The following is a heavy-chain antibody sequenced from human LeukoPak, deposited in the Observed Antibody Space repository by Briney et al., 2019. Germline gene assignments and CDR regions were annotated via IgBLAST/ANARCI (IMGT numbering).Heavy chain of an antibody. CDR1: GYTFTGYY. CDR3: ARDTGDRDAFDI. D-gene: IGHD3-16*01. J-gene: IGHJ3*02. Sequence: GASVKVSCKASGYTFTGYYLHWVRQAPGQGLEWMGWINPNSGGTNYAQSFLGRVSMTRDASITTAYMELSRLRSDDTAVYYCARDTGDRDAFDIWGQGTMVTVSS. V-gene: IGHV1-2*02. CDR2: INPNSGGT.